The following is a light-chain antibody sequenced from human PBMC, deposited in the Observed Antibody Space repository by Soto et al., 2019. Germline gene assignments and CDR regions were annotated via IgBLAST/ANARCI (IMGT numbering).Light chain of an antibody. CDR1: QGIRND. Sequence: AIQMTQLPSSLSAAVGDRVTITCRASQGIRNDLGWYQQKPGKAPKLLIYAASSLQIGVPSRFKGSGAGTDFTLTISSLQPEDFATYYCLQDYNYPWTFGQGTMVDIK. CDR2: AAS. CDR3: LQDYNYPWT. J-gene: IGKJ1*01. V-gene: IGKV1-6*01.